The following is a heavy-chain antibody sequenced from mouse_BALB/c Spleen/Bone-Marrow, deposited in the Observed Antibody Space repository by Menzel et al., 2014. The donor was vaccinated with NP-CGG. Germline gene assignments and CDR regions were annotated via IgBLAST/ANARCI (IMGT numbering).Heavy chain of an antibody. CDR1: GFTFSDAW. V-gene: IGHV6-6*01. J-gene: IGHJ1*01. Sequence: EVQRVESGGGLVQPGGSMKRSCAASGFTFSDAWMDWVRQSPEKGLEWVAEIRSKANNHATYYAESVKGRFTISRDDSKSSVYLQMNSLRAEDTGIHYCTRYGNYGYFDVWGAGTTVTVSS. CDR2: IRSKANNHAT. CDR3: TRYGNYGYFDV. D-gene: IGHD2-1*01.